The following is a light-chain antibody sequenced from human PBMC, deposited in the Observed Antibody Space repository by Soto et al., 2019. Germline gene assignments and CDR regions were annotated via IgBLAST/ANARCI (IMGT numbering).Light chain of an antibody. J-gene: IGLJ1*01. V-gene: IGLV1-40*01. Sequence: QSVLTQPPSVSGAPGQRVTISCTGSSSNIGAGYDVHWYQQLPGTAPKLLIHGNSNRPSGVPDRVSGSKSGTSASLAITGLQAEDEADYYCQSYDSRLSGYVFGTGTKLTVL. CDR3: QSYDSRLSGYV. CDR2: GNS. CDR1: SSNIGAGYD.